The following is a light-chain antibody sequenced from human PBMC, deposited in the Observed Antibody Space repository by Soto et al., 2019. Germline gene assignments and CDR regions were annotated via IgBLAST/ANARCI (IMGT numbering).Light chain of an antibody. CDR3: QQYGSSPLAT. Sequence: EIVLTQSPGTLSLSPGERATLSCRASQNVISEYLAWYQQRPGQAPRLLIYGASSRATGIPDRFSGSGSGTDFTLTISRLEPEDFAVYYCQQYGSSPLATFGQGTKLEIK. CDR2: GAS. J-gene: IGKJ2*01. V-gene: IGKV3-20*01. CDR1: QNVISEY.